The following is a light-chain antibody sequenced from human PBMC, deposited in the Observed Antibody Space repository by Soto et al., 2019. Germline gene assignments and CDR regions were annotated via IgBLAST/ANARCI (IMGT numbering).Light chain of an antibody. V-gene: IGKV1-39*01. Sequence: DIQMTQSPSSLSASVGDRVTITCRASQSISNYLNWYQQKPGKAPKLLIYAASSLKSGVPSRSSGSGSGTDFTLTISSLQPEDFATYYCHQSYNTPLTFGGGTKVEIK. CDR1: QSISNY. J-gene: IGKJ4*01. CDR2: AAS. CDR3: HQSYNTPLT.